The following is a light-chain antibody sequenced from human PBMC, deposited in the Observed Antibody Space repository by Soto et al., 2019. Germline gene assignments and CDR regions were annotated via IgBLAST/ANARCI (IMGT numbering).Light chain of an antibody. Sequence: EIVMTQSPATLSVSPGERATLSCRASQSVSSNLAWYQQKPGQAPRLLIYDASNRATGIPARFSGSGSGTDFTLTISSLEPEDFAVYYCQQRSNWPPPITFGQGTKVDIK. CDR3: QQRSNWPPPIT. CDR1: QSVSSN. V-gene: IGKV3-11*01. CDR2: DAS. J-gene: IGKJ1*01.